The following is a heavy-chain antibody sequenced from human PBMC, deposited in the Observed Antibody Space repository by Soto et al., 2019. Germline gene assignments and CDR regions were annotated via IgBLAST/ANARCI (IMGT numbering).Heavy chain of an antibody. CDR3: AKKVNSGSGSQFFDY. Sequence: EVQLLESGGGLVQPGGSLRLSCAASGFTFSSYSMSWVRQAPGKGLEWVSGFRSGGDDDTTYYADSVRGRFTISRDNSKNTLFLQMNSQRAEDTAIYYCAKKVNSGSGSQFFDYWGQGTLVTVSS. J-gene: IGHJ4*02. CDR2: FRSGGDDDTT. V-gene: IGHV3-23*01. CDR1: GFTFSSYS. D-gene: IGHD3-10*01.